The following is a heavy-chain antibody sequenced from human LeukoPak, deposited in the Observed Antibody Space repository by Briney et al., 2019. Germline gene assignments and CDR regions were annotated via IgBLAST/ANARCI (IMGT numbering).Heavy chain of an antibody. J-gene: IGHJ4*02. V-gene: IGHV4-39*07. D-gene: IGHD3-10*01. CDR3: ARGDPYYCGSGSYYSY. CDR2: IYYSGST. CDR1: GGSISSSSYY. Sequence: SETLSLTCTVSGGSISSSSYYWGWIRQPPGKGLEWIGSIYYSGSTNYNPSLKSRVTISVDTSKNQFSLKLSSVTAADTAVYYCARGDPYYCGSGSYYSYWGQGTLVTVSS.